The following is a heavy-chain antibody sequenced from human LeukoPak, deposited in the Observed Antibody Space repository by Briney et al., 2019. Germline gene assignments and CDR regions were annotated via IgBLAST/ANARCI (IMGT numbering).Heavy chain of an antibody. CDR3: ATQSYDFWSEDGGYY. D-gene: IGHD3-3*01. CDR1: GYTFTGYY. V-gene: IGHV1-2*02. J-gene: IGHJ4*02. CDR2: INPNSGGT. Sequence: GASVKVSCKASGYTFTGYYMHWVRQAPGQGLEWMGWINPNSGGTNYAQKFQGRVTMTRDTSISTAYMELSRLRSDDTAVYYCATQSYDFWSEDGGYYWGQGTLVTVSS.